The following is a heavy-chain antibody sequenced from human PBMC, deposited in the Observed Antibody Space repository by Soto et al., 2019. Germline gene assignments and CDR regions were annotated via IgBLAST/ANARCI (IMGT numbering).Heavy chain of an antibody. CDR1: GFTFSNAW. Sequence: PGGSLRLSCAASGFTFSNAWMNWVRQAPGKGLEWVGRIKSKTDGGTTDYAAPVKGRFTISRDDSKNTLYLQMNSLKTEDTAVYYCTTEEAVAGYGMDVWGQGTTVTVSS. V-gene: IGHV3-15*07. CDR2: IKSKTDGGTT. J-gene: IGHJ6*02. CDR3: TTEEAVAGYGMDV. D-gene: IGHD6-19*01.